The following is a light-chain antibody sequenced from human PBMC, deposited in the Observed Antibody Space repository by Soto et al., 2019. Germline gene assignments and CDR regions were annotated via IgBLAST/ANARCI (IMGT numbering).Light chain of an antibody. CDR3: GTWDSSLSAVV. J-gene: IGLJ2*01. Sequence: QSVLTQAPSVSAAPRQKVTISCSGSSSNIASNYVSWYQHLPETAPKLLIYDNDKRPSGIPVRFSGSKSGTSATLGITGLQTGDEADYYCGTWDSSLSAVVFGGGTQLTVL. CDR2: DND. CDR1: SSNIASNY. V-gene: IGLV1-51*01.